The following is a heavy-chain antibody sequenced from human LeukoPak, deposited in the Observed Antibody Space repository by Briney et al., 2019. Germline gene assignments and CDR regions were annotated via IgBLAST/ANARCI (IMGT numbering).Heavy chain of an antibody. V-gene: IGHV1-18*01. J-gene: IGHJ6*02. CDR3: ARVRTRYYYYYGMDA. Sequence: GASVTVSCKASGYTFTSYGISWVRQAPGQGLEWMGWVSAYNGNTNYAQKLQGRVTMTTDTSTSTAYMELRSLRSDDTAVYYCARVRTRYYYYYGMDAWGQGTTVTVSS. CDR1: GYTFTSYG. CDR2: VSAYNGNT. D-gene: IGHD4-17*01.